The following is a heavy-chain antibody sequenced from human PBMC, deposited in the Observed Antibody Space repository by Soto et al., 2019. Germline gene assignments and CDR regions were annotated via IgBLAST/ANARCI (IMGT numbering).Heavy chain of an antibody. V-gene: IGHV3-74*03. D-gene: IGHD3-22*01. J-gene: IGHJ4*02. Sequence: PGGSLRLSCGASGFDFSNYWMHWVRQAPGKGLVWVSCINVDGSEIKYADSVKGRFTISRDNSKNTAYPQMSSLRPEDTAVYYCVKGEYYYDGSAYYPFDYRGQGRMVTVSS. CDR2: INVDGSEI. CDR1: GFDFSNYW. CDR3: VKGEYYYDGSAYYPFDY.